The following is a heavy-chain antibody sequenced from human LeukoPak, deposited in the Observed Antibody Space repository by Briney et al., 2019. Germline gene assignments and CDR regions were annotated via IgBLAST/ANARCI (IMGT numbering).Heavy chain of an antibody. CDR2: ISGSGGGT. Sequence: GGSLRLSCAASGFTFNSYAMSWVRQAPEKGLEWVATISGSGGGTYYADSVEGRFTISRDDSKNTLYLQMNSLRAEDTAVYYCARDLGRYRNNYFDYWGQGTLVTVSS. CDR3: ARDLGRYRNNYFDY. CDR1: GFTFNSYA. V-gene: IGHV3-23*01. J-gene: IGHJ4*02. D-gene: IGHD1-26*01.